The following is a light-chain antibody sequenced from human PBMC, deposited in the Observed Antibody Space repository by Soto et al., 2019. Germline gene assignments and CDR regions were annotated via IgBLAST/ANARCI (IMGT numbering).Light chain of an antibody. Sequence: EIVMTQSPATLSVAPGDRATLSCRASQSVSNNYLAWYQQKPGKAPRLLIYGASNRATGIPDRFSGSGSGTDFTLTIRRLEPEDFAVYYCQQYGSSGTFGQGTKVDIK. CDR3: QQYGSSGT. J-gene: IGKJ1*01. CDR1: QSVSNNY. CDR2: GAS. V-gene: IGKV3-20*01.